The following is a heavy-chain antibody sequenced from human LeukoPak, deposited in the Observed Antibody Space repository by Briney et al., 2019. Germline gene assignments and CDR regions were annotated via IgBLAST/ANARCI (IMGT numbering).Heavy chain of an antibody. V-gene: IGHV1-46*01. CDR2: INPSGGST. CDR1: GYTFTSYY. CDR3: AREGQGGYSYGYFGMDV. J-gene: IGHJ6*02. D-gene: IGHD5-18*01. Sequence: ASVKVSCKASGYTFTSYYMHWVRQAPGQGLEWMGIINPSGGSTSYAQKFQGRVTTTRDTSTSTVYMELSSLRSEDTAVYYCAREGQGGYSYGYFGMDVWGQGTTVTVSS.